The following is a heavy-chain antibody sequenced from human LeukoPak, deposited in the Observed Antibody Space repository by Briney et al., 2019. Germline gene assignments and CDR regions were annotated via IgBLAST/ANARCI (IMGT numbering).Heavy chain of an antibody. CDR2: ISGSGAGT. D-gene: IGHD1-26*01. CDR1: GFSVSNNY. Sequence: GGSLRLSCVASGFSVSNNYMSWVRQAPGKGLEWVSGISGSGAGTYYADSVKGRFTISRDNSKNTLYLQMISLRAEDTAIYYCVCPGSYLDLDYWGRGTLVTVAS. V-gene: IGHV3-23*01. J-gene: IGHJ4*02. CDR3: VCPGSYLDLDY.